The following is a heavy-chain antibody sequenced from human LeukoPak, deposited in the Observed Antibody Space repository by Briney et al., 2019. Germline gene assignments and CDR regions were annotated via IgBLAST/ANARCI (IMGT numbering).Heavy chain of an antibody. CDR2: IKPDGSEK. Sequence: PGGSLSLSCVASGFTFNSHHMNWVRQTPGKGLESVATIKPDGSEKYYVDSVKGRFTISRDNAKSSLYLQMNSLRADDTGVYFCARMSSYCDYWGQGTLVTVSS. CDR1: GFTFNSHH. V-gene: IGHV3-7*01. J-gene: IGHJ4*02. CDR3: ARMSSYCDY. D-gene: IGHD2-2*01.